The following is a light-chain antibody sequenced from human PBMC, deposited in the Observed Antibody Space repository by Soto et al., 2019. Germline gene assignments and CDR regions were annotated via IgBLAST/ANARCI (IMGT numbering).Light chain of an antibody. CDR2: DVT. CDR1: SSDVGGYNY. J-gene: IGLJ1*01. V-gene: IGLV2-11*01. CDR3: CSYVGTDTYS. Sequence: QSVLTQPRSVSGSPGQSVTISCTGTSSDVGGYNYVSLYQQHPGKAPELMIYDVTKRPSGAPNRFSGSKSGNTASLTISGLQAEDEADYYCCSYVGTDTYSFGTGTKVTVL.